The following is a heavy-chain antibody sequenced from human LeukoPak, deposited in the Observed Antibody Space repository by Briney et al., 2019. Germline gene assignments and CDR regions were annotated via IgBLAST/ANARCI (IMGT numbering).Heavy chain of an antibody. CDR1: GFTFSDYY. V-gene: IGHV3-11*06. CDR2: ISSSSSYT. D-gene: IGHD2-15*01. Sequence: GGSLRLYCAASGFTFSDYYMSWIRQAAGKGLEWVSYISSSSSYTNYADSVKGRFTISRDNAKNSLYLQMNSLRAEDTAVYYCARAGEVVVAATDYWGQGTLVTVSS. CDR3: ARAGEVVVAATDY. J-gene: IGHJ4*02.